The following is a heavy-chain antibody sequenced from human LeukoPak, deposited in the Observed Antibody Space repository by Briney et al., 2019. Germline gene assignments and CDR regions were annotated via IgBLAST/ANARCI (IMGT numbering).Heavy chain of an antibody. CDR3: ARSVEGYCRGGSCYFYSYYMDV. V-gene: IGHV4-38-2*02. CDR2: IYHSGST. J-gene: IGHJ6*03. Sequence: SETLSLTCTVSGYSISSGYYWGWIRQPPGKGLEWIGRIYHSGSTYYNPSLKSRVTISVDTSKNQFSLKLSSVTAADTAVYYCARSVEGYCRGGSCYFYSYYMDVWGKGTTVTVSS. D-gene: IGHD2-15*01. CDR1: GYSISSGYY.